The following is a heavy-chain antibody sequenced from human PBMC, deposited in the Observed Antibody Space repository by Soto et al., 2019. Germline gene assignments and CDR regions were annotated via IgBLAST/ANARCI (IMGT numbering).Heavy chain of an antibody. D-gene: IGHD3-22*01. V-gene: IGHV3-49*03. CDR2: IRSNAYGGTT. Sequence: EVQLVESGGGLVQPGRSLRLSCTASGFTFGDYAMSWFRQAPGKGLEWVGFIRSNAYGGTTDYASSVKGRFTISRDDSKSIAYLQMNSLKTEDTAVYYCTRSRGHRSLPCDYGGQGTLVTVSS. J-gene: IGHJ4*02. CDR3: TRSRGHRSLPCDY. CDR1: GFTFGDYA.